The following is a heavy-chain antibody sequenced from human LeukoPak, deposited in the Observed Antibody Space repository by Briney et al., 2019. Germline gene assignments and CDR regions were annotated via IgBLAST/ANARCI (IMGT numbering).Heavy chain of an antibody. J-gene: IGHJ4*02. V-gene: IGHV1-8*03. CDR3: ARSPREMAGAFDY. Sequence: GASVKVSCKASGYTFTSYDINWVRQATGQGLEWMGWMNPNSGNTGYAQKFQGRVTITRNTSISTAYTELSSLRSEDTAVYYCARSPREMAGAFDYWGQGTLVTVSS. CDR2: MNPNSGNT. D-gene: IGHD5-24*01. CDR1: GYTFTSYD.